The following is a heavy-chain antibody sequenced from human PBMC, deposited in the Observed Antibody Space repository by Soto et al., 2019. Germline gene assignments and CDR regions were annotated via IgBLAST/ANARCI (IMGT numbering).Heavy chain of an antibody. Sequence: ASVKVSCKASGYTFINYYIHWVRKAPGQGLEWMGLINPSDAYTEYAQRFQGRVAITRDTSTNTAYMELRSLRSDDTAVYYCARVNYDILTGHNWFDPWGQGTLVTVSS. CDR2: INPSDAYT. V-gene: IGHV1-46*01. CDR3: ARVNYDILTGHNWFDP. CDR1: GYTFINYY. D-gene: IGHD3-9*01. J-gene: IGHJ5*02.